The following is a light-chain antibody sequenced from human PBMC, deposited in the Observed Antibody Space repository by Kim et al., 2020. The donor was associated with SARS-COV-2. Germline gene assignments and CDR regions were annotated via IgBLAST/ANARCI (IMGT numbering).Light chain of an antibody. CDR2: RGS. CDR1: ESPVSSDGNTS. CDR3: IHAKHPPPYT. V-gene: IGKV2-24*01. J-gene: IGKJ2*01. Sequence: ASISCRSSESPVSSDGNTSVTWLHQRPGQPPRLLIYRGSNLFSRVPNRFSGSGAGTDFTLKINKVEVEDVGVYYCIHAKHPPPYTFGQGTQLEI.